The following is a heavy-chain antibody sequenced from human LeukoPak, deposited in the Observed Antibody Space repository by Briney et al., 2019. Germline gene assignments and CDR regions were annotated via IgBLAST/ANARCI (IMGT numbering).Heavy chain of an antibody. J-gene: IGHJ4*02. CDR3: AKSYYDFWSGYYQTSDY. Sequence: GGSLRLSCAASGFTFSSYEMNWVRQAPGKGLEWVSYISSSGSTIYYADSVKGRFTISRDNSKNTLYLQMNSLRAEDTAVYYCAKSYYDFWSGYYQTSDYWGQGTLVTVSS. V-gene: IGHV3-48*03. D-gene: IGHD3-3*01. CDR1: GFTFSSYE. CDR2: ISSSGSTI.